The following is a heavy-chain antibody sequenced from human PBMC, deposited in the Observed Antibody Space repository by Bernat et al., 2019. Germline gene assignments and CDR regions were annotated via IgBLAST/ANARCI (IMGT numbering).Heavy chain of an antibody. D-gene: IGHD6-19*01. CDR1: GFTFSSYA. V-gene: IGHV3-30-3*01. Sequence: QVQLVESGGGVVQPGRSLRLSCAASGFTFSSYAMHWVRQAPGKGLEWVAVISYDGSNKYYADSVKGRFTISRDNSKNTLYLQMNSLRAEDTAVYYRVTSILYSSGWSEFDPWGQGTLVTVSS. J-gene: IGHJ5*02. CDR3: VTSILYSSGWSEFDP. CDR2: ISYDGSNK.